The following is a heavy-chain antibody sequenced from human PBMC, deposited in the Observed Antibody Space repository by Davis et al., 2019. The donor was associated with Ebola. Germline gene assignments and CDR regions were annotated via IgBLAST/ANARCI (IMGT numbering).Heavy chain of an antibody. V-gene: IGHV3-23*01. CDR2: FGLSADT. J-gene: IGHJ4*01. CDR3: AKGTMTRAEN. CDR1: GFIFSSYV. D-gene: IGHD1-1*01. Sequence: GESLKISCAASGFIFSSYVMSWVRQAPGKGLEWVSTFGLSADTYYADSVKGRFTIPRDNSKNTLYLQMNSLRAEDTAVYYCAKGTMTRAENWGQGTLVTVSS.